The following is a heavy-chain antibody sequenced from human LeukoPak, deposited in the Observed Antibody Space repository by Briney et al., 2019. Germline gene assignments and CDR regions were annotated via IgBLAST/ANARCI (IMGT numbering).Heavy chain of an antibody. CDR3: AREWELHY. V-gene: IGHV3-48*04. D-gene: IGHD1-26*01. Sequence: GGSLRLSCATSGFTFSSSSMNWVRQAPGKGLEWVSYISSSSSTIYYADSVKGRFTISRDNAKNSLYLQMNSLRAEDTAVYYCAREWELHYWGQGTLVTVSS. CDR1: GFTFSSSS. CDR2: ISSSSSTI. J-gene: IGHJ4*02.